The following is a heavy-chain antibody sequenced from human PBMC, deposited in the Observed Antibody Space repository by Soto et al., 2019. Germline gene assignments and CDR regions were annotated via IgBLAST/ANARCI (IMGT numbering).Heavy chain of an antibody. D-gene: IGHD1-26*01. CDR3: ARKAGIYYGVDY. CDR2: ISSSGATI. Sequence: GGSLRLSSAASGFTFSDYEMNWVRQAPGKGLEWVSFISSSGATINYADSVKGRFTVSRDNAKNSLFLQMNGLRAEDTAVYYCARKAGIYYGVDYCGQLPLVTVSS. V-gene: IGHV3-48*03. J-gene: IGHJ4*02. CDR1: GFTFSDYE.